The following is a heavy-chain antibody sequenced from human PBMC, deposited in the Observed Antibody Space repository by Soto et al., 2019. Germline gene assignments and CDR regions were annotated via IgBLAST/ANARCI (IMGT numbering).Heavy chain of an antibody. Sequence: SETLSLTCTVSGGSISSYYWSWIRQPPGKGLEWIGYIYYSGSTNYNPSLKSRVTISVDTSKNQFSLKLSSVTAADTAVYYCARGGYDILTGYPRENWFDPWGQGTLVTV. D-gene: IGHD3-9*01. J-gene: IGHJ5*02. CDR3: ARGGYDILTGYPRENWFDP. CDR2: IYYSGST. CDR1: GGSISSYY. V-gene: IGHV4-59*01.